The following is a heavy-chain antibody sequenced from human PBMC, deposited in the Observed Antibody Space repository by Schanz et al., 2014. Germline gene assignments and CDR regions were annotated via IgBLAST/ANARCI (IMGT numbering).Heavy chain of an antibody. CDR2: FDPEDVET. Sequence: QVQLVQSGAEVKKPGASVKVSCQASGYTFTTYYLHWVRQAPGKGLEWMGGFDPEDVETIYAQKFQGRVTVTWDTSTSTVYMELSGLRSEDTALYFCAHSGRHTLDYWGQGTLVTVSS. CDR1: GYTFTTYY. D-gene: IGHD1-26*01. V-gene: IGHV1-24*01. CDR3: AHSGRHTLDY. J-gene: IGHJ4*02.